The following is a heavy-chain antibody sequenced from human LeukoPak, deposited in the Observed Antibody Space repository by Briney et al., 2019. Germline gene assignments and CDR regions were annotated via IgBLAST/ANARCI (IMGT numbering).Heavy chain of an antibody. Sequence: PGGSLRLSCAASGFTFSNYWMHWVRQAPGKGLVWVSRINSDGTDTKYADSVKGRFTIPRDNAQNTLYLQMNSLRAEDTAVYYCARDSSSTQQLWFVYWGQGTLVTVSS. CDR2: INSDGTDT. CDR1: GFTFSNYW. CDR3: ARDSSSTQQLWFVY. V-gene: IGHV3-74*03. J-gene: IGHJ4*02. D-gene: IGHD5-18*01.